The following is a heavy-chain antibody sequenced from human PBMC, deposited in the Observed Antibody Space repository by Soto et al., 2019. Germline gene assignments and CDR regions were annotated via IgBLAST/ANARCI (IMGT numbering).Heavy chain of an antibody. CDR1: GFPFSNYG. CDR3: ARAAAGNSPFDN. Sequence: GGPLRRSFEVSGFPFSNYGMHWVRQAPGKGLEWVAVIWYDGSNKYYADSVKGRFTISRDNSKNTLYLQMDSLRAEDTAVYYCARAAAGNSPFDNWGQGTLVTVSS. D-gene: IGHD6-13*01. CDR2: IWYDGSNK. J-gene: IGHJ4*02. V-gene: IGHV3-33*01.